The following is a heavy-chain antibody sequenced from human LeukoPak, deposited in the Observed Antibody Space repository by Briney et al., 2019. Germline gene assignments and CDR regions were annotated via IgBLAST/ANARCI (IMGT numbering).Heavy chain of an antibody. CDR3: ARDSYSSSWYGSPPYHAFDI. J-gene: IGHJ3*02. CDR2: ISGSGGST. D-gene: IGHD6-13*01. V-gene: IGHV3-23*01. Sequence: GGTLRLSCAASGFTFSSYGMSWVRQAPGKGLEWVSAISGSGGSTYYADSVKGRFTISRDNSKNTLYLQMNSLRAEGTAVYYCARDSYSSSWYGSPPYHAFDIWGQGTKVTVSS. CDR1: GFTFSSYG.